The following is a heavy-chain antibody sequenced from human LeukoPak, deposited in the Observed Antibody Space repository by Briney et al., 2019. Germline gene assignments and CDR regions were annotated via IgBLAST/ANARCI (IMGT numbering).Heavy chain of an antibody. V-gene: IGHV3-21*01. Sequence: GGSLRLSCAVSGFTFSDYDMNWVRQAPGKGLEWVSSISSSSSYIFYADSVKGRFTISRDNAKNSLFLQMNSLRAEDTAMYYCASCFSGSYSFDFWGQGTLVTVSS. J-gene: IGHJ4*02. D-gene: IGHD1-26*01. CDR2: ISSSSSYI. CDR3: ASCFSGSYSFDF. CDR1: GFTFSDYD.